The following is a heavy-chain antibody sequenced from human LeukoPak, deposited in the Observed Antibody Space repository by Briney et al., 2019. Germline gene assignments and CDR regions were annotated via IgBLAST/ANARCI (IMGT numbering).Heavy chain of an antibody. CDR3: TREKEYSSFAGY. D-gene: IGHD6-6*01. CDR1: GYTFTGYY. CDR2: INPNSGGT. V-gene: IGHV1-2*02. Sequence: ASVKVSCKASGYTFTGYYMHWVRQAPGQGLEWMGWINPNSGGTNYAQKFQGRVTMTRDTSISTAYMELSRLRSDDTAVYYCTREKEYSSFAGYWGQGTLVTVSS. J-gene: IGHJ4*02.